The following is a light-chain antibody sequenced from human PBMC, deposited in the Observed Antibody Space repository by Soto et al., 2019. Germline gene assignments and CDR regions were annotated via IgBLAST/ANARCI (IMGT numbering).Light chain of an antibody. CDR1: QSVSSSY. CDR2: GAS. CDR3: QQYGSSPHA. J-gene: IGKJ4*01. Sequence: EIVLTQSPCTLSSSPGERATLSCRASQSVSSSYLAWYRQKPGQAPRLLIYGASSRTTGIPDRFSGSGSGTDFTLTISRLEPEDFAVYYCQQYGSSPHAFGGGTKVDIK. V-gene: IGKV3-20*01.